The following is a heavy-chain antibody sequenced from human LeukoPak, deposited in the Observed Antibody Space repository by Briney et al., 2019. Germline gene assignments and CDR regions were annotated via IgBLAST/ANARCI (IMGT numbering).Heavy chain of an antibody. CDR2: INHSGST. CDR3: ARAASRTWDIVVVPAARMGRPFDY. V-gene: IGHV4-34*01. D-gene: IGHD2-2*01. J-gene: IGHJ4*02. CDR1: GGSFSGYY. Sequence: SETLSLTCAVYGGSFSGYYWSWIRQPPGKGLEWIGEINHSGSTNYNPSLKSRVTISVDTSKNQFSLKLSSVTAADTAVYYCARAASRTWDIVVVPAARMGRPFDYWGQGTLVTVSS.